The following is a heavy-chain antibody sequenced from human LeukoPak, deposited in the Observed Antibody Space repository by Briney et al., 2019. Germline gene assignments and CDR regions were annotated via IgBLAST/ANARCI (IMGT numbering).Heavy chain of an antibody. CDR2: IWYDGSNK. J-gene: IGHJ6*02. CDR1: GFTFSSYG. Sequence: GGSLRLSCAASGFTFSSYGMHWVRQAPGKGLEWVAVIWYDGSNKYYADSVKGRFTISRDNSKNTLYLKMNSLRAEDTAVYYCARDQGYYGMDVWGQGTTVTVSS. CDR3: ARDQGYYGMDV. V-gene: IGHV3-33*01.